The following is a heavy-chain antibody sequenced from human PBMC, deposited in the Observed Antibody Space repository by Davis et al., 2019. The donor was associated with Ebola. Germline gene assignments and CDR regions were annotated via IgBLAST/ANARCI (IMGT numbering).Heavy chain of an antibody. J-gene: IGHJ6*02. V-gene: IGHV4-34*01. CDR2: VNRSEST. Sequence: SETLSLTCAVYGSSFSGYYWRWIRHPTWHRLEWIGEVNRSESTNYNPSLKSRVTISVDTSKNQFSLKLSSVTAADTAMYYCARDLDYGRDAGRDYYYGMDVWGQGTTVTVS. CDR3: ARDLDYGRDAGRDYYYGMDV. CDR1: GSSFSGYY. D-gene: IGHD4-17*01.